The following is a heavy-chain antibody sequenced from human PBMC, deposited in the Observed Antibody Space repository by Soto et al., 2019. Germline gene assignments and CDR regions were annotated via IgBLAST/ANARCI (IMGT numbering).Heavy chain of an antibody. Sequence: PSETLSLTCAVSGVSIISSNWWSLVRQPPGKGLEWIGEIYHSGSTNYNPSLKSRVTISVDKSKNQFSLKLSSVTAADTAVYYCARVLGNDDFVIWCQGPRVSVAS. CDR2: IYHSGST. V-gene: IGHV4-4*02. J-gene: IGHJ3*02. D-gene: IGHD3-3*02. CDR3: ARVLGNDDFVI. CDR1: GVSIISSNW.